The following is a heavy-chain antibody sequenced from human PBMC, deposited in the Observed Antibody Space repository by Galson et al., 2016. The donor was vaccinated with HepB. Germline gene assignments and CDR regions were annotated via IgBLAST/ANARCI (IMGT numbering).Heavy chain of an antibody. V-gene: IGHV3-30*18. J-gene: IGHJ3*01. CDR3: AKAPSYDGSGYNS. D-gene: IGHD3-22*01. CDR1: GFSFRNSG. Sequence: SLRLSCAASGFSFRNSGMSWVRQAPGKGLEWVAVISYDGSDKYYADSVKGRFTFSRDNSKNTLYLQMNSLRAEDTAVYYCAKAPSYDGSGYNSWGQGTMVTVSS. CDR2: ISYDGSDK.